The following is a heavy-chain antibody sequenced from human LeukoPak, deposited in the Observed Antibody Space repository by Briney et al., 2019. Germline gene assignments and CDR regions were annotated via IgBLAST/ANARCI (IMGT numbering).Heavy chain of an antibody. Sequence: SETLSLTCAVYGGSFSGYYWSWIRQPPGKGLEWIGEINHSGSTNYNPPLKSRVTISVDTSKNQFSLKLSSVTAADTAVYYCARDSITIFGVVTRFDYWGQGTLVTVSS. V-gene: IGHV4-34*01. CDR3: ARDSITIFGVVTRFDY. CDR1: GGSFSGYY. CDR2: INHSGST. D-gene: IGHD3-3*01. J-gene: IGHJ4*02.